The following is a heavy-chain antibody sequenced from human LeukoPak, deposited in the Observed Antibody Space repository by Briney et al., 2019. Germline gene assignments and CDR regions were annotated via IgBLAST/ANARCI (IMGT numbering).Heavy chain of an antibody. D-gene: IGHD3-10*01. Sequence: KPSETLSLTCSVSRGPISGYYWSWIRQPPGKGLEWIGYIHYSGSTNYNPSLKSRVTISVDTSKNQFSLKLSSVTAADTAMYYCARLLYYGSGSYYNWFDPWGQGTLVTVSS. CDR3: ARLLYYGSGSYYNWFDP. CDR2: IHYSGST. J-gene: IGHJ5*02. CDR1: RGPISGYY. V-gene: IGHV4-59*08.